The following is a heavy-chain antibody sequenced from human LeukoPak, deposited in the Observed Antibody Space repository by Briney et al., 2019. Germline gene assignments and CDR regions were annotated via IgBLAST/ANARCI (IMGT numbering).Heavy chain of an antibody. D-gene: IGHD3-22*01. CDR3: ARDGYYDSSGYYFWFDY. J-gene: IGHJ4*02. Sequence: SETLSLTCTVSGGSISSYYWSWIRQPAGKGLEWIGRIYTSGRTNYNPSLKSRVTMSVDTSKNQFSLKLSSVTAADTAVYYCARDGYYDSSGYYFWFDYWGQGTLVTVSS. CDR1: GGSISSYY. V-gene: IGHV4-4*07. CDR2: IYTSGRT.